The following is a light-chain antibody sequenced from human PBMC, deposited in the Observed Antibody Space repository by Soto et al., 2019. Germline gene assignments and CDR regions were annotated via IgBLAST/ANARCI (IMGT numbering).Light chain of an antibody. CDR1: SSDIGTYKY. CDR3: SSYTTSSTPLCV. Sequence: QSVLTQPASVSGSPGQSITISCTGTSSDIGTYKYVSWYQQHPGKAPKLMIYEVSNRPSGVSDRFSASKSGNTASLTISGLQAEDEADYYCSSYTTSSTPLCVFGTGTKVTVL. J-gene: IGLJ1*01. CDR2: EVS. V-gene: IGLV2-14*01.